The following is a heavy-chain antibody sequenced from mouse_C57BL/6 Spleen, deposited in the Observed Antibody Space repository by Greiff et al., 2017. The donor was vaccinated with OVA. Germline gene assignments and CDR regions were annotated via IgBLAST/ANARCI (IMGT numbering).Heavy chain of an antibody. CDR2: IHPNSGST. V-gene: IGHV1-64*01. J-gene: IGHJ2*01. D-gene: IGHD2-5*01. Sequence: QVQLQQPGAELVKPGASVKLSCKASGYTFTSYWMHWVKQRPGQGLEWIGMIHPNSGSTNYNEKFKSKATLTVDKSSSTAYMQLSSLTSEDSAVYYCARECYSNYPYPCDYWGQGTTLTVSS. CDR1: GYTFTSYW. CDR3: ARECYSNYPYPCDY.